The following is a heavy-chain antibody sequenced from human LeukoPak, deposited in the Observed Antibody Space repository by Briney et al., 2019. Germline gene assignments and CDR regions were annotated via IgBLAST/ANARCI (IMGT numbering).Heavy chain of an antibody. V-gene: IGHV1-46*01. CDR1: GYTFTSYY. Sequence: ASVKVSCKASGYTFTSYYMHWVRQAAGQGLEWMGLINPSGAGTNYAQKCQGRVTMTRDTSTSTVYMELSSLRSEDTAVYYCARGVGRSVVYWGQGTLVTVSS. CDR3: ARGVGRSVVY. J-gene: IGHJ4*02. CDR2: INPSGAGT.